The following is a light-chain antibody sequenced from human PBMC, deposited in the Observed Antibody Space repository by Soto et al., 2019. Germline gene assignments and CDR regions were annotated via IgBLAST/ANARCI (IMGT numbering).Light chain of an antibody. CDR3: QQSYSTPLYS. CDR1: QSITTY. V-gene: IGKV1-39*01. Sequence: DIQMTQSPSSLSASVGDRVTITCRASQSITTYLNWYQQKPGKAPKLLIYGGSTLQSGVPSRFRGSGSGTDFSLTISSLQPEDFATYYCQQSYSTPLYSFGQGTKLEIK. J-gene: IGKJ2*03. CDR2: GGS.